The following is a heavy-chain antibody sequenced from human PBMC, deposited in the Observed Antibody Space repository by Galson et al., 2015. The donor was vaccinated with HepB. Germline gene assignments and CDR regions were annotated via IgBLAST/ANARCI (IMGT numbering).Heavy chain of an antibody. CDR3: ARALVGATAFDY. CDR2: ISYDGSNK. V-gene: IGHV3-30-3*01. Sequence: SLRLSCAASGFTFSSYAMHWVRQAPGKGLEWVAVISYDGSNKYYADSVKGRFTISRDNSKNTLYLQMNSLRAEDTAVYYCARALVGATAFDYWGQGTLVTVSS. CDR1: GFTFSSYA. D-gene: IGHD1-26*01. J-gene: IGHJ4*02.